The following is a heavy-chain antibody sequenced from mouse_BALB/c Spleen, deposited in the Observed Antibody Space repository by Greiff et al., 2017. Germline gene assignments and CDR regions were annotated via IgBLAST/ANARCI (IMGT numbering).Heavy chain of an antibody. J-gene: IGHJ4*01. V-gene: IGHV1-69*02. CDR3: TGNYYGSSYAMDY. CDR1: GYTFTSYW. CDR2: IYPSDSYT. D-gene: IGHD1-1*01. Sequence: QVQLQQPGAELVRPGASVKLSCKASGYTFTSYWINWVKQRPGQGLEWIGNIYPSDSYTNYNQKFKDKATLTVDKSSSTAYMQLSSPTSEDSAVYYCTGNYYGSSYAMDYWGQGTSVTVSS.